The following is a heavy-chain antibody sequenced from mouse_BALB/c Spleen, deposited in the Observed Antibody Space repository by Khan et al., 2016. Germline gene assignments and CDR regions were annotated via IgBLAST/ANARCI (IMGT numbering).Heavy chain of an antibody. D-gene: IGHD1-1*01. CDR1: GYSITSDYA. CDR2: ISYTGST. V-gene: IGHV3-2*02. CDR3: SVGAYFYDGSYRFAY. J-gene: IGHJ3*01. Sequence: VQLQESGPGLVKPSQSLSLTCTASGYSITSDYAWNWIRQFPGNKLEWMAYISYTGSTSYNPSLKSRISIARDTSKNTFFLQLNSVNTEDTATYYLSVGAYFYDGSYRFAYWGQGTLVTVSA.